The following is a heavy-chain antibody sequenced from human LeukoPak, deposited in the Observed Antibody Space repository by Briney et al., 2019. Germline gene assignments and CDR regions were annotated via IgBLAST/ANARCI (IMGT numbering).Heavy chain of an antibody. J-gene: IGHJ5*01. V-gene: IGHV4-39*01. CDR2: MYYSGTA. CDR1: GARVTGTVCY. CDR3: GRRWYCNGSNCQKPSGFDS. Sequence: SETLSLTCSVSGARVTGTVCYWGWIRQAPGRGLEWIGEMYYSGTAYYNPSLRSRVSISADSSKNQFTLKLTSVTAADTSTYYCGRRWYCNGSNCQKPSGFDSWGQGKLVTVSS. D-gene: IGHD2-15*01.